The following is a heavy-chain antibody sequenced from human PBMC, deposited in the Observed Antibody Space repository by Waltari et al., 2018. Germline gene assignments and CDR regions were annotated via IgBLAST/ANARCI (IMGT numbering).Heavy chain of an antibody. CDR1: GGTFSSYS. V-gene: IGHV1-69*01. D-gene: IGHD2-2*02. CDR2: IIPIFGTA. J-gene: IGHJ6*02. CDR3: ARWQDIVVVPAAIPVYYYGMDV. Sequence: QVQLVQSGAEVKKPGSSVKVSCKASGGTFSSYSISWLRPAPGQGPEWMGGIIPIFGTANYAQKFQGRVTITADESTSTAYMELSSLRSEDTAVYYCARWQDIVVVPAAIPVYYYGMDVWGQGTTVTVSS.